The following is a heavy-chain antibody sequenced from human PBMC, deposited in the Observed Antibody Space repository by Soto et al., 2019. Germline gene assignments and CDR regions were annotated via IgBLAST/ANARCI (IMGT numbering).Heavy chain of an antibody. CDR3: ATPPEGGTADYYHGMDV. CDR1: VGTFSSYA. Sequence: QVQLVQSGAEVKKPGSSVKVSCKASVGTFSSYAISWVRQAPGQGLEWMGGIIPIFGTANYAPKFQGRVAITADDSTSTASMELSSLRSEDTAVYYCATPPEGGTADYYHGMDVWGQGTTVTVSS. D-gene: IGHD3-16*01. CDR2: IIPIFGTA. J-gene: IGHJ6*02. V-gene: IGHV1-69*12.